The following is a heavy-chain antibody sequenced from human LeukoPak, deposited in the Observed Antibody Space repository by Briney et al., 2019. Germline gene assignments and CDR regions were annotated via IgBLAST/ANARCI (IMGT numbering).Heavy chain of an antibody. CDR2: IYHSGST. CDR1: GGSISSSNW. D-gene: IGHD1-26*01. Sequence: SETLSLTCAVSGGSISSSNWWSWVRQPPGKGLEWIGEIYHSGSTNYNPSLKSRVTISVDKSENQFSLKLSSVTAADTAVYYCAKGYSGSYKGSAFDIWGQGTMVTVSS. J-gene: IGHJ3*02. CDR3: AKGYSGSYKGSAFDI. V-gene: IGHV4-4*02.